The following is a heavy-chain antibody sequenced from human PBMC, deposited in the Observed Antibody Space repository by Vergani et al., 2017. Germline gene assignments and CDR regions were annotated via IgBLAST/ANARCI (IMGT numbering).Heavy chain of an antibody. D-gene: IGHD3-22*01. CDR1: GFTFSDYY. Sequence: QVQLVESGGGLVKPGGSLRLSCAASGFTFSDYYMSWIRQAPGTGLEWVSYISSSGSTIYYADSVKDRFTISRDNAKNSLYLQMNSLRAGYTAVYYCARTHRSNYYVRSGYYYMGYYYGMDVWGQGTTVTVSS. V-gene: IGHV3-11*01. CDR3: ARTHRSNYYVRSGYYYMGYYYGMDV. CDR2: ISSSGSTI. J-gene: IGHJ6*02.